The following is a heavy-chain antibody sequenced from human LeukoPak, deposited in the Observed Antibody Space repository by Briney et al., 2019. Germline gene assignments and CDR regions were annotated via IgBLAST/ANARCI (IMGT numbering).Heavy chain of an antibody. V-gene: IGHV1-69*04. CDR2: IIPILGIA. Sequence: GASVKVSCKAAGGTFSSYASSWVRQAPGQGLEWMGRIIPILGIANYAQKFQGRVTITADKSTTTAYMELSSLRSEDTAVYYCASRQDSSGYYYFDYWGQGTLVTVSS. CDR1: GGTFSSYA. J-gene: IGHJ4*02. CDR3: ASRQDSSGYYYFDY. D-gene: IGHD3-22*01.